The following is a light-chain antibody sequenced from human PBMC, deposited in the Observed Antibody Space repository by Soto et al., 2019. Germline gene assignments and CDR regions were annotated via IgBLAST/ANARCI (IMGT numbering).Light chain of an antibody. J-gene: IGLJ1*01. CDR3: SSYGGSNNFYV. Sequence: QSALTQPPSASGSPGQSVTISCTGTSSDIGGYKYVSWYQQHPGKAPKLMIYEVSKRPSGVPDRFSGSKSGNTASLTVSGLQAEDEADYYCSSYGGSNNFYVFGTGTKLTVL. CDR1: SSDIGGYKY. CDR2: EVS. V-gene: IGLV2-8*01.